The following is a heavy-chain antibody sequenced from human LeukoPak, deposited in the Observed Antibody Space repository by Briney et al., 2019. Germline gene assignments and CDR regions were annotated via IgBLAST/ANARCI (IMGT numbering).Heavy chain of an antibody. V-gene: IGHV3-7*03. D-gene: IGHD6-19*01. CDR1: GFSFSSYA. Sequence: GGSLRLSCAASGFSFSSYAMFWVRQPPGKGLEWVANIKEGGSVKYYVDSVKGRFTISRDNTKNALYLQMNSLRADDTAVYFCARDSTWLLDYWGQGTLITVSS. CDR2: IKEGGSVK. J-gene: IGHJ4*02. CDR3: ARDSTWLLDY.